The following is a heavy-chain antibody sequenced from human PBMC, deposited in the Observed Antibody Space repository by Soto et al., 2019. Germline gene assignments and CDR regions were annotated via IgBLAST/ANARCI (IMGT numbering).Heavy chain of an antibody. CDR1: GFTFSSYW. D-gene: IGHD1-1*01. Sequence: GGSLRLSCAASGFTFSSYWMSWVRQAPGKGLEWVANIKQDGSEKYYVDSMKGRFTISRDNAKNSLYLQMNSLRAEDTAEYYCERDLGRTGTDYWGQGTLVTVSS. CDR2: IKQDGSEK. V-gene: IGHV3-7*01. CDR3: ERDLGRTGTDY. J-gene: IGHJ4*02.